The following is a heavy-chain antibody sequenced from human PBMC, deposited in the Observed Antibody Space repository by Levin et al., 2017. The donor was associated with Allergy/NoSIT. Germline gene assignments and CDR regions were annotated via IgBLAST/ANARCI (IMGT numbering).Heavy chain of an antibody. D-gene: IGHD3-10*01. CDR2: INHSGST. CDR3: ARERSVGSGSYYRTGRRFDP. Sequence: ASETLSLTCAVYGGSFSGYYWSWIRQPPGKGLEWIGEINHSGSTNYNPSLKSRVTISVDTSKNQFSLKLSSVTAADTAVYYCARERSVGSGSYYRTGRRFDPWGQGTLVTVSS. V-gene: IGHV4-34*01. CDR1: GGSFSGYY. J-gene: IGHJ5*02.